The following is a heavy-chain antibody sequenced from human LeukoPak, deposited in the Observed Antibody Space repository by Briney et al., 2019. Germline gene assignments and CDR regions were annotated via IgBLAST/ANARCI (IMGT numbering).Heavy chain of an antibody. CDR1: GFTFDDYA. V-gene: IGHV3-9*01. D-gene: IGHD3-3*01. J-gene: IGHJ4*02. Sequence: SLRLSCAASGFTFDDYAMHWVRQAPGKGLEWVSGISWNSGSIGYADSVKGRFTISRDNSKNTLYLQMNSLRAEDTAVYYCAKELYDFWSGYSRALDYWGQGTLVTVSS. CDR2: ISWNSGSI. CDR3: AKELYDFWSGYSRALDY.